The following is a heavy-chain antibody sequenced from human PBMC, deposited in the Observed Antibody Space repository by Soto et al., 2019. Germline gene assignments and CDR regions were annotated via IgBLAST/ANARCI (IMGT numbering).Heavy chain of an antibody. V-gene: IGHV3-21*01. J-gene: IGHJ5*02. CDR1: GFTFSSYS. CDR2: ISSSSSYI. Sequence: PXASLRLSCAASGFTFSSYSMNWVRQAPGKGLEWVSSISSSSSYIYYADSVKGRFTISRDNAKNSLYLQMNSLRAEDTAVYYCAGRIDYYDSSGYYYDWFDPWGQGTLVTVSS. CDR3: AGRIDYYDSSGYYYDWFDP. D-gene: IGHD3-22*01.